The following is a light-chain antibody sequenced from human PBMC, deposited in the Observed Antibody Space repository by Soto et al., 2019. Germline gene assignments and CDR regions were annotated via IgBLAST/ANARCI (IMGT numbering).Light chain of an antibody. CDR1: QSVSSN. J-gene: IGKJ1*01. CDR2: GAS. CDR3: QQAGGT. Sequence: EIVMTQSPATLSVSPGERATLSCRASQSVSSNLAWYQQKPGQAPRLLIYGASTRATGIPARFSGSGSGTEFILTISSLQSEDFAVYYCQQAGGTFGQGTKVEIK. V-gene: IGKV3-15*01.